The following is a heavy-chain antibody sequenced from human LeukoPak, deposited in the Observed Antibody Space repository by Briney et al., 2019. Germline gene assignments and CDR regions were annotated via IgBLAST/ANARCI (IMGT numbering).Heavy chain of an antibody. CDR2: ISHVGGT. V-gene: IGHV3-23*01. CDR1: GFTFSDYA. D-gene: IGHD3-22*01. Sequence: GGSLRLSCEASGFTFSDYAMSWVRQAPEKGLEWVSTISHVGGTYYADSVRGRFTISRDDSKNMVYLQMDSLRAEGTAVYYCAKDREYDDSCDYNGWGQGTLVTVSS. J-gene: IGHJ4*02. CDR3: AKDREYDDSCDYNG.